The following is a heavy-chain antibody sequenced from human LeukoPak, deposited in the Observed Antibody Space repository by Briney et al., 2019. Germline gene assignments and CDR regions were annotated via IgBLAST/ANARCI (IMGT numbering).Heavy chain of an antibody. Sequence: SETLSLTCTVSGGSISSGDYYWSWIRQPPGKGLEWIGSIYYSGSTYYNPSLKSRVTISVDTSKNQFSLKLSSVTAADTAVYYCASSTSYYYYGMDVWGQGTTVTVSS. CDR3: ASSTSYYYYGMDV. D-gene: IGHD2-2*01. CDR1: GGSISSGDYY. J-gene: IGHJ6*02. CDR2: IYYSGST. V-gene: IGHV4-39*01.